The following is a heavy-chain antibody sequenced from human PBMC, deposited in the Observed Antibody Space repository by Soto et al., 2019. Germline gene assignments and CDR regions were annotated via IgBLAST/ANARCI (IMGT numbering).Heavy chain of an antibody. V-gene: IGHV3-23*01. D-gene: IGHD6-6*01. CDR2: ISGSGGST. Sequence: GGSLRLSCAASGFTFSSYAMSWVRQAPGKGLEWVSAISGSGGSTYYADSVKGRFTISRDNSKNTLYLQMNSLRAEDTAVYYCAKNPPNSAARLGYFAYWGQGTLVTVSS. J-gene: IGHJ4*02. CDR1: GFTFSSYA. CDR3: AKNPPNSAARLGYFAY.